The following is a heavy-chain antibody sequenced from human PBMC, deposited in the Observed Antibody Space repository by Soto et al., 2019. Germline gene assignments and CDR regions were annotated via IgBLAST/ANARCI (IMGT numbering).Heavy chain of an antibody. CDR3: AKERFNWNYVRDFDY. V-gene: IGHV3-23*01. J-gene: IGHJ4*02. Sequence: DVQLLESGGGLVQPGGSLRLSCAASGLTFSSYAMTWVRQAPGKGLEWVSAISGSGDSTYYEDSVKGRFTISRDNSKNTLYLQMNSLRAEDMAVYYCAKERFNWNYVRDFDYWGQGTLVTVSS. D-gene: IGHD1-7*01. CDR2: ISGSGDST. CDR1: GLTFSSYA.